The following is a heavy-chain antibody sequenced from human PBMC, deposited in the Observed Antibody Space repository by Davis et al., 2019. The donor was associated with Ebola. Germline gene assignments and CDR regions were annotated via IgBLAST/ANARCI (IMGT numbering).Heavy chain of an antibody. Sequence: GGSLRLSCAASGFSFSSYTMNWVRQAPGKGLEWVSSISSSGNYIYYADSVKGRFTISRDNAKNSLYLQMNGLRAEDTTVYYCARGRAVAGEPFDCWGQGTLVTVSS. D-gene: IGHD6-19*01. CDR1: GFSFSSYT. V-gene: IGHV3-21*01. CDR3: ARGRAVAGEPFDC. CDR2: ISSSGNYI. J-gene: IGHJ4*02.